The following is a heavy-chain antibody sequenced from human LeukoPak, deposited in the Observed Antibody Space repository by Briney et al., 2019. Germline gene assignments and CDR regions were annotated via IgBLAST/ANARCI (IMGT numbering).Heavy chain of an antibody. CDR1: GGSISRSSYY. D-gene: IGHD1-20*01. V-gene: IGHV4-39*07. Sequence: SETLSLTCSVSGGSISRSSYYWGWIRQPPGKGLEWIGCIYYSGSTYYNPSLESRLTISVGTSKNQFSLRLSSVTAADTAVYYCARVSTGPTDNYYFDYWGQGTLVTVSS. CDR2: IYYSGST. J-gene: IGHJ4*02. CDR3: ARVSTGPTDNYYFDY.